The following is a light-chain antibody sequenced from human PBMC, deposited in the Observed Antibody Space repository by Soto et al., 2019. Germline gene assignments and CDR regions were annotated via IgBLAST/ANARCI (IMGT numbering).Light chain of an antibody. CDR1: SSDVGAYNY. CDR2: DVS. CDR3: SSYAGNYEV. J-gene: IGLJ2*01. Sequence: QSALTQPRSVSGSPGQSVTFSCTGTSSDVGAYNYVSWYQQHPGKAPKLMIYDVSKRPSGVPDRFSGSKSGNTASLTVSGLQAEDEADYYCSSYAGNYEVFGGGTKVTVL. V-gene: IGLV2-11*01.